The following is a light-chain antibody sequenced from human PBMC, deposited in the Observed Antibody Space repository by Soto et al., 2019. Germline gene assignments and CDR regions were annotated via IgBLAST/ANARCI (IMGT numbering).Light chain of an antibody. CDR2: KAS. CDR1: QTISSW. CDR3: QQYNSYSEA. J-gene: IGKJ1*01. V-gene: IGKV1-5*03. Sequence: DIQMTQSPSTLSGSVGDRVTITCRASQTISSWLAWYQQKPGKAPKLMIYKASTLKSGVPSRFSGSGSGTEFTLTISSLQPDDFEAYYCQQYNSYSEAFGQATKV.